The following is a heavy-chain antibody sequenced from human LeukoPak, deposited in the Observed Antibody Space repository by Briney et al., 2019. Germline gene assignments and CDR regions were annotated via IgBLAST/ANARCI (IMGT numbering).Heavy chain of an antibody. J-gene: IGHJ2*01. CDR3: AKDADTATIIYWYFDL. CDR2: ISGRSSSI. Sequence: GGSLRLSCAASGIIFSDYSMTWVRQAPGMGLEWVSSISGRSSSIYYADSVKGRFTVSRDNAKSSLFLQLNSLRTEDTAVYYCAKDADTATIIYWYFDLWGRGTLVTVSS. V-gene: IGHV3-21*01. CDR1: GIIFSDYS. D-gene: IGHD5-18*01.